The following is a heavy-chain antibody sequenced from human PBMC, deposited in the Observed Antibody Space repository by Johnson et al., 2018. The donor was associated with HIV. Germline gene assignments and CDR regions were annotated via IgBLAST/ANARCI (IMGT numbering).Heavy chain of an antibody. Sequence: VQLVESGGGVVRPGGSLRLSCVASGFTFDDYGMSWVRQAPGKGLEWVSGINWNGGRTVYADSVKGRLTISRDNAKNSLYLQMNSLRAEDTALYYCVRGGLGYQNFHDAFDMWGQGTMVTVSS. CDR2: INWNGGRT. J-gene: IGHJ3*02. D-gene: IGHD2-2*01. CDR1: GFTFDDYG. CDR3: VRGGLGYQNFHDAFDM. V-gene: IGHV3-20*04.